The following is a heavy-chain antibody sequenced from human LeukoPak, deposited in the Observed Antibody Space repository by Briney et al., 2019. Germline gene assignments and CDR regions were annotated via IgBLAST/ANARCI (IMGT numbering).Heavy chain of an antibody. CDR2: ISSSSSYI. Sequence: GGSLRLSCAASGFTFSSYSMNWVRQAPGKGLEWVSSISSSSSYIYYADSVKGRFTISRDNAKNSLYLQMNSLRAEDTAVYYCARDLNRRVFTDYWGQGTLVTVSS. CDR1: GFTFSSYS. V-gene: IGHV3-21*01. CDR3: ARDLNRRVFTDY. J-gene: IGHJ4*02.